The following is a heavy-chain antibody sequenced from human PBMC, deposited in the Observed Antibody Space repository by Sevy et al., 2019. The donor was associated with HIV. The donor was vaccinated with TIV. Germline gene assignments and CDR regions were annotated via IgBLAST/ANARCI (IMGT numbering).Heavy chain of an antibody. Sequence: SETLSLTCTVSGGSISSGDYYWSWIRQPPGKGLEWIGYIYYSGSTYYNPSLKSRVTISVDTSKNQFSLKLSSVTAADTARDYCARVGGSDSAQPSITMVRGVIDYWGQGTLVTVSS. D-gene: IGHD3-10*01. J-gene: IGHJ4*02. CDR2: IYYSGST. CDR3: ARVGGSDSAQPSITMVRGVIDY. V-gene: IGHV4-30-4*01. CDR1: GGSISSGDYY.